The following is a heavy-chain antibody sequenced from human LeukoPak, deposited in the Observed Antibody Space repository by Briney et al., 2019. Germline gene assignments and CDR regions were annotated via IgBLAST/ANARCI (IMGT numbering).Heavy chain of an antibody. CDR2: ISGSGGST. CDR3: AKVSARGYSYGFDY. V-gene: IGHV3-23*01. Sequence: QTGGSLRLSCAASGFTFSSYAMSWVRQAPGKGLEWVSAISGSGGSTYYADSVRGRFTISRDNSKNTLYLQMNSLRAEDTAVYYCAKVSARGYSYGFDYWGQGTLVTVSS. J-gene: IGHJ4*02. D-gene: IGHD5-18*01. CDR1: GFTFSSYA.